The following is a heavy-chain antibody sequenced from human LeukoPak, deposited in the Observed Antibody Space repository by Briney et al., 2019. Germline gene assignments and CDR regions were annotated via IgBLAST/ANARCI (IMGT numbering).Heavy chain of an antibody. CDR2: INTNTGNP. CDR1: GYTFTSYA. J-gene: IGHJ4*02. Sequence: GASVKVSCKASGYTFTSYAMNWVRQAPGQGLEWMGWINTNTGNPTYAQGFTRRFVFSLDTSVSTAYLQISSLKAEDTAVYYCASSGDCSGGSCQYSHYWGQGTLVTVSS. V-gene: IGHV7-4-1*02. CDR3: ASSGDCSGGSCQYSHY. D-gene: IGHD2-15*01.